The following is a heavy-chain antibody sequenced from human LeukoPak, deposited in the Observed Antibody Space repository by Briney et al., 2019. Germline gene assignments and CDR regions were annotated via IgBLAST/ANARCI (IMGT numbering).Heavy chain of an antibody. V-gene: IGHV3-30*02. CDR3: AKDLPAAYFDY. D-gene: IGHD2-2*01. CDR1: GFTFSNYG. CDR2: VRSDGGIK. Sequence: GGSLRLSCAASGFTFSNYGMHWVRQAPGKGLEWVAFVRSDGGIKYYADSVKGRFTISRDNSRTTLHLQMNSLRAEDTAVYHCAKDLPAAYFDYWGQGTLVTVSS. J-gene: IGHJ4*02.